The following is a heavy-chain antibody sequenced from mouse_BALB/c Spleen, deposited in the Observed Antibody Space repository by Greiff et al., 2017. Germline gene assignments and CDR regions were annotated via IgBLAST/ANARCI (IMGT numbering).Heavy chain of an antibody. CDR1: GYTFTSYT. D-gene: IGHD2-3*01. Sequence: LQESAAELARPGASVKMSCKASGYTFTSYTMHWVKQRPGQGLEWIGYINPSSGYTEYNQKFKDKTTLTADKSSSTAYMQLSSLTSEDSAVYYCARDGYFTSMDYWGQGTSVTVSS. CDR3: ARDGYFTSMDY. CDR2: INPSSGYT. J-gene: IGHJ4*01. V-gene: IGHV1-4*02.